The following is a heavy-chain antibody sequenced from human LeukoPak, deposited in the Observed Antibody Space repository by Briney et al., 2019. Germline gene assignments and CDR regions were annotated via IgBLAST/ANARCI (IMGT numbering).Heavy chain of an antibody. CDR1: GYTFTGYY. V-gene: IGHV1-2*02. Sequence: ASVKVSCKASGYTFTGYYMHWVRQAPGQGLEWMGWINPNSGGTNYAQKFQGRVTMTRDTSISTAYMELSRLRSDDTAVYYCARDLRFDGRAFDIWGQGTMVTVSS. CDR3: ARDLRFDGRAFDI. D-gene: IGHD3-9*01. CDR2: INPNSGGT. J-gene: IGHJ3*02.